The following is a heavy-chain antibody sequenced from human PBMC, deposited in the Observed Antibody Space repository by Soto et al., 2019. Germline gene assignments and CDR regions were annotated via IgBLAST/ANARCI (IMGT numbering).Heavy chain of an antibody. V-gene: IGHV4-31*03. J-gene: IGHJ4*02. D-gene: IGHD3-10*01. CDR2: IYYSGST. CDR1: GGSISSGVYY. Sequence: SETLSLTCTVSGGSISSGVYYWSWIRQHPGKGLEWIGYIYYSGSTYYNPSLKSRVTISVDTSKNQFSLKLSSVTAADTAVYYCARDPVRGVIRYWGQGTLVTV. CDR3: ARDPVRGVIRY.